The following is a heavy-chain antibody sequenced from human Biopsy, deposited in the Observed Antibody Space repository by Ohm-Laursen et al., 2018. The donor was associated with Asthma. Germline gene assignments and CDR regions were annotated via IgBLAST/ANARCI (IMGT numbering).Heavy chain of an antibody. J-gene: IGHJ6*02. CDR1: GGSMTPTSHY. Sequence: SQTLSLTCVVPGGSMTPTSHYWDWIRQAPGKGLEWIGYISYGGKTSYNPSLKNRVTISRDTSKNQFSLRLTSVTAADTAVYFCARRITIFGVVQKDHGMDAWGQGTTVSVSS. CDR2: ISYGGKT. V-gene: IGHV4-39*01. CDR3: ARRITIFGVVQKDHGMDA. D-gene: IGHD3-3*01.